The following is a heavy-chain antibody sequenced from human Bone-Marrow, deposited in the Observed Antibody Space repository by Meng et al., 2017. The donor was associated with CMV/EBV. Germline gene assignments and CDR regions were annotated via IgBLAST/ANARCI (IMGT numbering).Heavy chain of an antibody. D-gene: IGHD6-13*01. V-gene: IGHV3-33*06. CDR1: GFTFSSYG. CDR2: IWYDGSNK. J-gene: IGHJ6*02. Sequence: GESLRLSCAASGFTFSSYGMHWVRQAPGKGLEWVAVIWYDGSNKYYADSVKGRFTISRDNSKNTLYLQMNSLRAEDTAVYYCAKSRIAAAELSYYYYYGMDVWGQGTTVTVSS. CDR3: AKSRIAAAELSYYYYYGMDV.